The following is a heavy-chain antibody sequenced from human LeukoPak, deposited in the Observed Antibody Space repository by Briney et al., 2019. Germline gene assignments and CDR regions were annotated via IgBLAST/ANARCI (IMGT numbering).Heavy chain of an antibody. D-gene: IGHD6-13*01. J-gene: IGHJ4*02. V-gene: IGHV3-7*01. CDR3: AGPSGAARY. CDR1: GFTFSNYW. CDR2: IKQDGSEQ. Sequence: GGSLRLSCAVSGFTFSNYWMSWVRQAPGKGLEWVANIKQDGSEQYYVDSVKGRFTISRDNAKNSLYLQMNSLRAEDTAVYYCAGPSGAARYWGQGTLVTVSS.